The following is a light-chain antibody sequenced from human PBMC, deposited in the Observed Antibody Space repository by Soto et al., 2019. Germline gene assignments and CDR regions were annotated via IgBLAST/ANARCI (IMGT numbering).Light chain of an antibody. J-gene: IGLJ1*01. CDR3: CSYAGSYTYG. Sequence: QSVLTQPPSASGTPGQRVTISCSGSSSNIGSNYVYWYQQLPGTAPKLLIYRNNQRPSGVPDRFSGSKSGNTASLTISGLRAEDEADYYCCSYAGSYTYGFGTGTKVTVL. CDR2: RNN. CDR1: SSNIGSNY. V-gene: IGLV1-47*01.